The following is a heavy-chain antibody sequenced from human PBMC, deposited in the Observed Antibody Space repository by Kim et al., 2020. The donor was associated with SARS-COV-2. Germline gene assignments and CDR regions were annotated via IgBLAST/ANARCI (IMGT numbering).Heavy chain of an antibody. CDR1: GFTFSNYA. CDR2: ISDDASDE. J-gene: IGHJ4*02. D-gene: IGHD2-2*01. Sequence: GGSLRLSCAASGFTFSNYAMHWVRQAPGKGLEWVAFISDDASDEYYADSVKGRFTISRDNSKNTLDLQMNSLNAEDKALYYCTMGYCTSATCPTHWGQGTLVTVSS. CDR3: TMGYCTSATCPTH. V-gene: IGHV3-30*04.